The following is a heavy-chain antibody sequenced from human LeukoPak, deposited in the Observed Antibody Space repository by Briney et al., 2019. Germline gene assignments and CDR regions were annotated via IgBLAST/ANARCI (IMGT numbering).Heavy chain of an antibody. CDR1: GFTFSIYV. J-gene: IGHJ4*02. CDR2: ISNDGSYK. V-gene: IGHV3-30-3*01. CDR3: ARGSSLQDY. Sequence: PGGSLRLSCAASGFTFSIYVMHWVRQAPGKGLEWLAVISNDGSYKYYADSVKGRFTISRDNSKNTLFLQMNSLRAADTAVYYCARGSSLQDYWGQVTLVTVSS.